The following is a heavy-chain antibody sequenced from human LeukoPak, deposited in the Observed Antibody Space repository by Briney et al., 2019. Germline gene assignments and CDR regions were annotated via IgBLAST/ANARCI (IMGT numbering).Heavy chain of an antibody. Sequence: GASVKVSCKASGYTFTNSGISWVRQAPGQGLEWMGWVSAYDGNTNYAQKLQGRLTMTTDRSTSTAYMELRSLGSDDTAMYYCARSFARDSDILTGFYIGDYWGQGTLVTVSS. D-gene: IGHD3-9*01. CDR2: VSAYDGNT. J-gene: IGHJ4*02. CDR3: ARSFARDSDILTGFYIGDY. V-gene: IGHV1-18*01. CDR1: GYTFTNSG.